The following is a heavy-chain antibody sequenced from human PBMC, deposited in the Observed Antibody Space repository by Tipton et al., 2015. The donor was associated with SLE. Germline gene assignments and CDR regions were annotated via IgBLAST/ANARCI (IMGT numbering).Heavy chain of an antibody. Sequence: TLSLTCTVSGGSISSGSYYWSWIRQPAGKGLEWIGHIYTSGSTNYNPSLKSRVTISVDTPKNPFSLKLSSVAAADTAVYYCARGWYSSSGGGYYFDYWGQGTLVTVSS. V-gene: IGHV4-61*09. CDR2: IYTSGST. D-gene: IGHD6-13*01. CDR3: ARGWYSSSGGGYYFDY. CDR1: GGSISSGSYY. J-gene: IGHJ4*02.